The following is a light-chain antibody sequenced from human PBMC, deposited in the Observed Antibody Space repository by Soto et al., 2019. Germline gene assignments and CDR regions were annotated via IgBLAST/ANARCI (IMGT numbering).Light chain of an antibody. J-gene: IGLJ2*01. V-gene: IGLV3-21*02. CDR1: DIGSKS. CDR3: QVWQTSSDHPVF. Sequence: SYELTQAPSVSVAPGQTARITCGGDDIGSKSVHWYQQKPGQAPVLVVYDENDRPSGIPERFSGSKSGNTASLTLSRVETGDEADYYCQVWQTSSDHPVFFGGGTKVTVL. CDR2: DEN.